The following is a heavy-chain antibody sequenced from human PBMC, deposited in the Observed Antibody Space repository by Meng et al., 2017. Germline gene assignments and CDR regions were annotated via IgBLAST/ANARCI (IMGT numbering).Heavy chain of an antibody. V-gene: IGHV6-1*01. CDR2: AYYRSKWYQ. D-gene: IGHD1-26*01. J-gene: IGHJ4*02. Sequence: QIQLHQSGPGLVKPPQTLSLICAISGDSVSSNSAAWNWIRQSPSRGLEWLGRAYYRSKWYQDYAESVKSRISIDPDTSKNQFSLQLRSVTPEDSAVYYCARGSYSFDSWGQRTLVTVSS. CDR3: ARGSYSFDS. CDR1: GDSVSSNSAA.